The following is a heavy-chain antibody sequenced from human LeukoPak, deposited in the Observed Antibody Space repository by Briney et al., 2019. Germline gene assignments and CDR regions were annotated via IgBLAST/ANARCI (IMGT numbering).Heavy chain of an antibody. V-gene: IGHV3-21*04. CDR1: GFTFSSYS. D-gene: IGHD4-17*01. CDR2: ISSSSSYI. J-gene: IGHJ4*02. Sequence: GGSLRLSCAASGFTFSSYSMNWVRQAPGKGLEWVSSISSSSSYIYYADSVKGRFTISRDNAKDSLYLQMNSLRAEDTAVYYCATPPTVTRNYWGQGILVTVSS. CDR3: ATPPTVTRNY.